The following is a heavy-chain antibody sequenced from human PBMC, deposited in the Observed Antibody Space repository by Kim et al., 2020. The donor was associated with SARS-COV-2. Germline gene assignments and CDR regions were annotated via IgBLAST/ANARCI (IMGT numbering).Heavy chain of an antibody. V-gene: IGHV4-39*01. J-gene: IGHJ2*01. CDR2: IYYSGST. Sequence: SETLSLTCTVSGGSISSSSYYWGWIRQPPGKGLEWIGSIYYSGSTYYNPSLKSRVTISVDTSKNQFSLKLSSVTAADTAVYYCARRNGGKGRRYFDLWGRGTLVTVSS. D-gene: IGHD2-15*01. CDR3: ARRNGGKGRRYFDL. CDR1: GGSISSSSYY.